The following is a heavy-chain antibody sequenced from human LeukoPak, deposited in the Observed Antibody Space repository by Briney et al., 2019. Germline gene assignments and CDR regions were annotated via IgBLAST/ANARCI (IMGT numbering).Heavy chain of an antibody. J-gene: IGHJ6*02. V-gene: IGHV3-7*01. CDR1: GFTFSSYW. Sequence: PGGSLRLSCAASGFTFSSYWMSWVRQAPGKGLEWVANIKQDGSVKYYVDSVKGRFTISRDNAKNSLYLQMNSLRAEDTAVYYCAREGDDSSSWSPMDVWGQGTTVTVPS. CDR3: AREGDDSSSWSPMDV. CDR2: IKQDGSVK. D-gene: IGHD6-13*01.